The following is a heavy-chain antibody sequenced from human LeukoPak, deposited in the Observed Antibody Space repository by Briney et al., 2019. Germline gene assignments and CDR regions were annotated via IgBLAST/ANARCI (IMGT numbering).Heavy chain of an antibody. D-gene: IGHD3-3*01. J-gene: IGHJ4*02. V-gene: IGHV3-30-3*01. CDR1: GFTFSSYA. Sequence: PGRSLRLSCAASGFTFSSYAMHWVRQAPGKGLEWVAVISYDGSNKYYADSVKGRFTISRDNSKNTLYLQMNSLRAEDTAVYYCATDQAEWLPSSPPLFDYWGQGTLVTVSS. CDR3: ATDQAEWLPSSPPLFDY. CDR2: ISYDGSNK.